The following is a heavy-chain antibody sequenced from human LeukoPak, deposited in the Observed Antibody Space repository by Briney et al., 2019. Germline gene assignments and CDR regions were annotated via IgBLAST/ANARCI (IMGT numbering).Heavy chain of an antibody. D-gene: IGHD2-2*01. CDR3: ARQLRHQDS. J-gene: IGHJ4*02. Sequence: ASVKVSCKASGYAFASYDINWVRQATGQGLEWMGYMNPNSGNTGSAQKFQGRVTMTRNTSISTAYMELSSLRSEDTAVYYCARQLRHQDSWGQGTLVTVSS. V-gene: IGHV1-8*01. CDR1: GYAFASYD. CDR2: MNPNSGNT.